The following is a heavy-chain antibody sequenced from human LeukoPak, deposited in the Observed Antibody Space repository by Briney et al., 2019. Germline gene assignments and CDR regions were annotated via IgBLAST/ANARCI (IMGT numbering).Heavy chain of an antibody. CDR3: ARGPNSLDYYDSSGYWDDY. CDR1: GYTFTSYG. Sequence: GASVKVSCKASGYTFTSYGIRWVRQAPGQGLEWMGWISAYNGNTNYAQKLQGRVTMTTDTSTSTAYMELRSLRSDDTAVYYCARGPNSLDYYDSSGYWDDYWGQGTLVTVSS. D-gene: IGHD3-22*01. J-gene: IGHJ4*02. V-gene: IGHV1-18*01. CDR2: ISAYNGNT.